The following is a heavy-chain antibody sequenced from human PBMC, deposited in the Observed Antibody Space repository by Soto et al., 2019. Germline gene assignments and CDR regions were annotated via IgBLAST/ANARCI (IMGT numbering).Heavy chain of an antibody. J-gene: IGHJ4*02. Sequence: EVRLVESGGGLVKPGGSLRLSCILSGFTFNAYTMNWVRQAPGKGLEWVSSISSSSTYIYYADSVKVRFTISRDNTNNSLYLQMNSLTTDDTGLYYCASAVTMGWSPQGYWGQGTPVTVSS. CDR2: ISSSSTYI. D-gene: IGHD4-17*01. CDR3: ASAVTMGWSPQGY. V-gene: IGHV3-21*02. CDR1: GFTFNAYT.